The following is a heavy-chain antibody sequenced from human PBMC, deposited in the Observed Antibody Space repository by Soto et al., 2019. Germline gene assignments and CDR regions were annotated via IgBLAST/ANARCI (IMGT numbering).Heavy chain of an antibody. CDR1: GYTFTSYG. J-gene: IGHJ5*02. D-gene: IGHD3-3*01. CDR2: ISAYNGNT. V-gene: IGHV1-18*01. CDR3: SRAHSGARSIFGLVDP. Sequence: QVQLVQSGAEVKKPGASVKVSCKTSGYTFTSYGITWVRQAPGQGLEWMGWISAYNGNTNYAQKLQGRVTMTTDTSTSTAFMELRSLRSDDTAVYYCSRAHSGARSIFGLVDPWGQGTLVTVSS.